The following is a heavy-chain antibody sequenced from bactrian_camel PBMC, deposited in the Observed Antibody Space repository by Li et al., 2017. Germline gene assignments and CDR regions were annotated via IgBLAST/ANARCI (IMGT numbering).Heavy chain of an antibody. J-gene: IGHJ6*01. CDR1: GYTSSLNC. CDR2: IHSRSGNT. CDR3: AAWVGGTLMIFGY. V-gene: IGHV3S54*01. Sequence: HVQLVESGGGSVQSGGSLRLSCAASGYTSSLNCMGWFRQAPGKNREAVANIHSRSGNTHYGDSVKGRFTISQDSAKNTMYLQMNSLKPEDTAVYYCAAWVGGTLMIFGYWGQGTQVTVS. D-gene: IGHD5*01.